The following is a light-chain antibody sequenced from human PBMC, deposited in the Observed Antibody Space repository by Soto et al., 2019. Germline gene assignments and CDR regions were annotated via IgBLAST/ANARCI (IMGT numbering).Light chain of an antibody. CDR3: GTWDSSLSAGV. J-gene: IGLJ2*01. Sequence: QSVLTQPPSVSAALGQKVTISCSGSSSNIGNNYVSWNQQLPGTAPKLLIYDNNRRPSGIPDRFSGSKSGTSATLGITGLQTGDEADFCCGTWDSSLSAGVFGGGTKLTVL. CDR1: SSNIGNNY. V-gene: IGLV1-51*01. CDR2: DNN.